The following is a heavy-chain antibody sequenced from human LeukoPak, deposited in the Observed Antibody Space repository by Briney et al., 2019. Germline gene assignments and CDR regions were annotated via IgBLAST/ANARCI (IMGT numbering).Heavy chain of an antibody. CDR1: GGSISSGDYY. D-gene: IGHD5-24*01. CDR2: IYYSGST. V-gene: IGHV4-30-4*01. Sequence: PSQTLSLTCTVSGGSISSGDYYWSWIRQPPGKGLEWIGYIYYSGSTYYNPSLKSRVTISVDTSKNQFSLKLSSVTAADTAVYYCATRAVEMATITEGTSDYWGQGTLVTASS. CDR3: ATRAVEMATITEGTSDY. J-gene: IGHJ4*02.